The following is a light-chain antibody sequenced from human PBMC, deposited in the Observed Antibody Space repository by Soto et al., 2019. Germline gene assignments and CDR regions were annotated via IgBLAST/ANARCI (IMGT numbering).Light chain of an antibody. CDR1: QGISNW. J-gene: IGKJ4*01. CDR2: SAS. Sequence: DIQMTQSPSFVSASVGDRVTITCRASQGISNWLAWYQQKPGKAPNLLIYSASSLQSGVPSRFSRSGSGTDFTLTISSLQPEDSAIYYCQQANSFPPRSFGGGTKVEIK. V-gene: IGKV1-12*01. CDR3: QQANSFPPRS.